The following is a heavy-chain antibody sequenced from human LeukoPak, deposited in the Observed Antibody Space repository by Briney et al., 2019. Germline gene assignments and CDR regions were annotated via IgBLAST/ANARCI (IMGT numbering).Heavy chain of an antibody. CDR1: GGSISSCY. D-gene: IGHD6-19*01. Sequence: NPSETLSLTCTVSGGSISSCYWSWIRQPPGEGLEWIGYIYYSGSTNYNPSLKSRVTISVDTSKNQFSLKLSSVTAADTAVYYCAGSYSSGLYYFDYWGQGTLVTVSS. CDR2: IYYSGST. V-gene: IGHV4-59*01. CDR3: AGSYSSGLYYFDY. J-gene: IGHJ4*02.